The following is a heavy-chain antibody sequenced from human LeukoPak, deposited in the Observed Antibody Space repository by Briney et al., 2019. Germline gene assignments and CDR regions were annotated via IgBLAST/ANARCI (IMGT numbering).Heavy chain of an antibody. CDR2: IRSKANSYAT. D-gene: IGHD3-22*01. V-gene: IGHV3-73*01. J-gene: IGHJ4*02. CDR3: TRSYDSSGPSDY. CDR1: GFTFSGSA. Sequence: GGSLRLSCAASGFTFSGSAMHWVRQASGKGLEWVGRIRSKANSYATAYAASVKGRFTISRDDSKNTAYLQMNSLKTEDTAVYYCTRSYDSSGPSDYWGQGTLVTVSS.